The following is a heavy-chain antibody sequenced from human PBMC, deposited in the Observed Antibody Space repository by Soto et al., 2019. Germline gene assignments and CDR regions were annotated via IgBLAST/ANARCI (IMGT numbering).Heavy chain of an antibody. D-gene: IGHD3-10*01. V-gene: IGHV3-30-3*01. CDR3: ARDKLLWCGELPPTNYGMDV. J-gene: IGHJ6*02. Sequence: QVQLVESGGGVVRPGRSLRLSCAASGFTFSSYAMHWVRQAPGKGLEWVAVISYDGSNKYYADSVKGRFTISRDNSKNTLYLQMNSLRAEDTAVYYCARDKLLWCGELPPTNYGMDVWGQGTTVTVSS. CDR2: ISYDGSNK. CDR1: GFTFSSYA.